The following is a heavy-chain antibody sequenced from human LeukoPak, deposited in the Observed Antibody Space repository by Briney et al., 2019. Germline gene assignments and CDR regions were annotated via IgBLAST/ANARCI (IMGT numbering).Heavy chain of an antibody. J-gene: IGHJ6*02. V-gene: IGHV3-64*01. CDR3: ARDDGGYGSGSHYYFYSMDV. D-gene: IGHD3-10*01. CDR1: GFTFSRYA. CDR2: ISTSGGST. Sequence: GGSLRLSCAASGFTFSRYAMHWVRQAPGKGLQFVSAISTSGGSTSYANSVRGRFTISRDNSKNTLHHQMGSLRAEDMAVYYCARDDGGYGSGSHYYFYSMDVWGQGTTVTVSS.